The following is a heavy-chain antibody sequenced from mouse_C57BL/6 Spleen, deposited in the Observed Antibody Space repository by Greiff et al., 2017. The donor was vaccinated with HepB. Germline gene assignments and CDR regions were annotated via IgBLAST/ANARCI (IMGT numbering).Heavy chain of an antibody. CDR3: ARWDYGSSYGALFAY. J-gene: IGHJ3*01. CDR1: GYTFTSYW. V-gene: IGHV1-69*01. Sequence: VQLQQPGAELVMPGASVKLSCKASGYTFTSYWMHWVKQRPGQGLEWIGEIDPSDSYTNYNQKFKGKSTLTVDKSSSTAYMQLSSLTSEDSAVYYCARWDYGSSYGALFAYWGQGTLVTVSA. D-gene: IGHD1-1*01. CDR2: IDPSDSYT.